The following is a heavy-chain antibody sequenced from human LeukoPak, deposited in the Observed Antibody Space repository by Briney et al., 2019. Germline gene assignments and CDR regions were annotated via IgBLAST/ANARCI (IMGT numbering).Heavy chain of an antibody. J-gene: IGHJ4*02. CDR1: GGTFSSYA. CDR2: IIPTFGTA. CDR3: ARAYYESSAYRHAVYFDY. Sequence: ASVKVSCKASGGTFSSYAISWVRQAPGQGLEWMGGIIPTFGTANSAQKLQGRVAITADESTNTAYMELSSLRSEDSAVYYCARAYYESSAYRHAVYFDYWGQGTLVTVSS. V-gene: IGHV1-69*13. D-gene: IGHD3-22*01.